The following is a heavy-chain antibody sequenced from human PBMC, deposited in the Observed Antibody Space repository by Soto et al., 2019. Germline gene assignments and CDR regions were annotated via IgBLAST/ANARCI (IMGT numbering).Heavy chain of an antibody. Sequence: QVQLVQSGAEVKKPGSSVKVSCKASGGTFSSYAISWVRQAPGQGLEWMGGIIPIFGTANYAQKFQGRVTITADESTSTAYMELSSLRSEDTAVYYCAREKKTGDNLVSIFYYGMDVWGQGTTVTVSS. V-gene: IGHV1-69*01. J-gene: IGHJ6*02. CDR2: IIPIFGTA. CDR1: GGTFSSYA. D-gene: IGHD2-8*01. CDR3: AREKKTGDNLVSIFYYGMDV.